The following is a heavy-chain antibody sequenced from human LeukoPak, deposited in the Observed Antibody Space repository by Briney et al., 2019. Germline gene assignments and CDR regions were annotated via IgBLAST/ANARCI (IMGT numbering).Heavy chain of an antibody. V-gene: IGHV3-33*03. CDR1: GFTFSYYG. J-gene: IGHJ6*02. Sequence: GGSLRLSCAASGFTFSYYGMHWVRQAPGKGLEWVAIIWFDGSEEYYADSVKGRFTISRDNSKNTLYLQMDSLRADDTAVYYCAKDCYAGSGSYCHYGMDVWGQGTTVTVSS. D-gene: IGHD3-10*01. CDR2: IWFDGSEE. CDR3: AKDCYAGSGSYCHYGMDV.